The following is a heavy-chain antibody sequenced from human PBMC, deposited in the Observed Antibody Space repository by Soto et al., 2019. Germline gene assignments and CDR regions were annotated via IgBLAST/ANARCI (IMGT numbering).Heavy chain of an antibody. CDR2: IYYSGST. Sequence: LSLTCTVSGGSISSYYWSWIRQPPGKGLEWIGYIYYSGSTNYNPSLKSRVTISVDTSKNQFSLKLSSVTTADTAVYYCARARRGYCSGGSCYSGGFPFDYWGQGTLVTVSS. J-gene: IGHJ4*02. V-gene: IGHV4-59*01. D-gene: IGHD2-15*01. CDR1: GGSISSYY. CDR3: ARARRGYCSGGSCYSGGFPFDY.